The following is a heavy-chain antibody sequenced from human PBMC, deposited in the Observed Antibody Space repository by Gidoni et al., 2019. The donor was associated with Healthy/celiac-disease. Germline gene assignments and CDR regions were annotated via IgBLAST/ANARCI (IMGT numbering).Heavy chain of an antibody. CDR3: ARDRSFGYIHYYYYGMDV. CDR2: INPNSGGT. V-gene: IGHV1-2*02. Sequence: QVQLVQSGAEVKKPGASVKVPCKASGYTFTGYYMHWVRQAPGPGLEWMGWINPNSGGTNYAQKFQGRVTMTRDTSISTAYMELSRLRSDDTAVYYCARDRSFGYIHYYYYGMDVWGQGTTVTVSS. CDR1: GYTFTGYY. D-gene: IGHD6-13*01. J-gene: IGHJ6*02.